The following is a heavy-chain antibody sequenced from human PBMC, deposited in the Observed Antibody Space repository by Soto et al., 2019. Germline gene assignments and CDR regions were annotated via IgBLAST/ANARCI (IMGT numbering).Heavy chain of an antibody. J-gene: IGHJ6*02. Sequence: GESLTISCMGSGYGFIRYWIGWVRQMPGKGLEWMGIIYPGDAHTRYSPSFQGQVTISADKSISTAYLQWSSLKASDTAMYYCARLPTGRTVTDHGMDVWGQGTAVTVSS. CDR3: ARLPTGRTVTDHGMDV. CDR1: GYGFIRYW. V-gene: IGHV5-51*01. CDR2: IYPGDAHT. D-gene: IGHD3-10*01.